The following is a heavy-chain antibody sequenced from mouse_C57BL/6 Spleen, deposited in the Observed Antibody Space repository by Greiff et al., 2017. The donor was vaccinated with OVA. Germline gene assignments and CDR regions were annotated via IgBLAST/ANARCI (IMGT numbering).Heavy chain of an antibody. CDR3: ASAGYYDYGFAY. Sequence: VQLQQSGPELVKPGASVKISCKASGYTFTDYYMNWVKQSHGKSLEWIGDINPNNGGTSYNQKFKGKATLTVDKYSSTAYMELRSLTSEDSAVYYCASAGYYDYGFAYWGQGTLVTVSA. D-gene: IGHD2-4*01. CDR1: GYTFTDYY. V-gene: IGHV1-26*01. CDR2: INPNNGGT. J-gene: IGHJ3*01.